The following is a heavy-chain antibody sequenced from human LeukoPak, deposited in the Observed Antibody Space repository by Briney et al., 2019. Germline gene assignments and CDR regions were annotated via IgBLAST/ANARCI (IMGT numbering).Heavy chain of an antibody. J-gene: IGHJ4*02. D-gene: IGHD6-13*01. V-gene: IGHV4-30-4*01. CDR1: GGSISSGDYY. CDR2: IYYSGST. CDR3: ARGVGSSWYGD. Sequence: SQTLSLTCTVSGGSISSGDYYWTWIRQPPGKGLEWIGYIYYSGSTYYNPSLKSRLTISVDTSKKQFSLKLTSVTAADTAVYFCARGVGSSWYGDWGQGTLVTVSP.